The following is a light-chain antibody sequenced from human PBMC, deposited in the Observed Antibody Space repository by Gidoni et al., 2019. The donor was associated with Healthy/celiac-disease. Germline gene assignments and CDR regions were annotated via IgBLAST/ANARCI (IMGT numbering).Light chain of an antibody. V-gene: IGLV2-14*01. CDR1: SSDVGGYNY. J-gene: IGLJ1*01. CDR3: SSYTSSSIPYV. Sequence: QSALTQPASVSGSPVQSITLSCTGNSSDVGGYNYFSWYQQHPGKAPKLMIYDVSNRPSGVANRFSGSKSGNTASLTISGLQAEDEADYYCSSYTSSSIPYVFGTGTKVTVL. CDR2: DVS.